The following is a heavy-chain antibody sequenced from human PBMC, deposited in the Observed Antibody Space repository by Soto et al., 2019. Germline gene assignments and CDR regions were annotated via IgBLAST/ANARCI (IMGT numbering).Heavy chain of an antibody. D-gene: IGHD5-12*01. V-gene: IGHV4-31*03. CDR1: GVSVMSGDYL. CDR2: IDYSGSA. J-gene: IGHJ3*02. CDR3: ARQNRHLLLGLPAEFDI. Sequence: SETLSLTCTVSGVSVMSGDYLWTWIRQHPGKGLEWMGYIDYSGSAYHSPSLNSRVSISVDTSKNCLSLKIDSVTAADTAVYFCARQNRHLLLGLPAEFDIWGRGTLVTVSS.